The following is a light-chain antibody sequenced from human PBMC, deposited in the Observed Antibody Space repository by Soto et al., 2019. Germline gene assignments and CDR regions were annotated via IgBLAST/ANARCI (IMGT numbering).Light chain of an antibody. CDR3: SSYTSSSIDYV. CDR2: DVS. CDR1: SSDVGGYNY. Sequence: QSALTQPASVSGSPGQSITISCTGTSSDVGGYNYVSWYQQHPGKAPKLMIYDVSNRPSGVSNRFSGSKSGNTASLTISGLQAEDEDDYYYSSYTSSSIDYVFGTGTKLTVL. V-gene: IGLV2-14*01. J-gene: IGLJ1*01.